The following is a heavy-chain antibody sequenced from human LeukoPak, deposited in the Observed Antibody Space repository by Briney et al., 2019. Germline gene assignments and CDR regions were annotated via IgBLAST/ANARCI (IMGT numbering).Heavy chain of an antibody. J-gene: IGHJ4*02. CDR2: ISGSGGST. CDR3: AKVVTGAGTGDY. CDR1: GCTFSSYA. Sequence: GWSLRVSCVGSGCTFSSYAMSWVRQAAGKGLAWVSAISGSGGSTYYADSVKGPFTISRDNSKNTLYLQMIRLRAEDTAVYYRAKVVTGAGTGDYWGQGTLVTVSS. V-gene: IGHV3-23*01. D-gene: IGHD6-13*01.